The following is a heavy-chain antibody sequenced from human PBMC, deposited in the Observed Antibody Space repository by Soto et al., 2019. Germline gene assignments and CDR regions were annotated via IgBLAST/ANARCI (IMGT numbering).Heavy chain of an antibody. D-gene: IGHD5-18*01. Sequence: GGSLRLSCAASGFTFSSYAMHWVRQAPGKGLEWVAVISYDGSNKYYADSVKGRFTISRDNSKNTLYLQMNSLRAEDTAVYYCARDNDDSYGGGGNWFDPWGQGTLVTVSS. CDR1: GFTFSSYA. V-gene: IGHV3-30-3*01. CDR3: ARDNDDSYGGGGNWFDP. CDR2: ISYDGSNK. J-gene: IGHJ5*02.